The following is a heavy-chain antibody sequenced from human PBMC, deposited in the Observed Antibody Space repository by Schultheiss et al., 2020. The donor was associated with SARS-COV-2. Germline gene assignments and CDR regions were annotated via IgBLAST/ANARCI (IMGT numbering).Heavy chain of an antibody. CDR1: GYTLTELS. CDR3: ARVTGTSVY. J-gene: IGHJ4*02. V-gene: IGHV1-2*02. Sequence: ASVKVSCKVSGYTLTELSMHWVRQAPGQGLEWMGWINPNSGGTNYAQKFQGRVTITADESTSTAYMELSSLRSEDTAVYYCARVTGTSVYWGQGTLVTVSS. CDR2: INPNSGGT. D-gene: IGHD1-20*01.